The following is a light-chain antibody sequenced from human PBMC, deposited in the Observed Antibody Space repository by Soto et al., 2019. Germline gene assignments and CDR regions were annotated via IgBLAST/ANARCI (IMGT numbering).Light chain of an antibody. CDR3: LSYAGSNNL. CDR1: SSDVGDYNY. J-gene: IGLJ3*02. Sequence: HSALTQPPSASGSPGQSVTISCTGTSSDVGDYNYVSWYQQHPGKAPKLMIYEVSKRPSGVPDRFSGSKSGNTASLTVSGLQAEDEADYYCLSYAGSNNLFGGGTKVTVL. CDR2: EVS. V-gene: IGLV2-8*01.